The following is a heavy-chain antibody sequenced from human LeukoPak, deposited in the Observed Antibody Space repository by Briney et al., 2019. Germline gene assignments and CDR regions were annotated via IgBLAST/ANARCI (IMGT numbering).Heavy chain of an antibody. Sequence: GGSLRLSCAASGFIFSSYGMHWVRQAPGKGLEWVAVIWYDGSNKYYADSVKGRFTISRDNSKNTLYLQMNSLRAEDTAVYYCARGSSVLVFYVKYYFDYWGQGTLVTVSS. CDR2: IWYDGSNK. V-gene: IGHV3-33*08. D-gene: IGHD3-16*01. J-gene: IGHJ4*02. CDR3: ARGSSVLVFYVKYYFDY. CDR1: GFIFSSYG.